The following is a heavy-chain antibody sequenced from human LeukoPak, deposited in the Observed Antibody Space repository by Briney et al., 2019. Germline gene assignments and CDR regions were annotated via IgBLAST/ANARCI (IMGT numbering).Heavy chain of an antibody. D-gene: IGHD4-17*01. CDR3: ARDIGTVTTRGGLDY. V-gene: IGHV4-31*03. CDR1: GGSISSGGYY. CDR2: IYYSGST. Sequence: PSQTLSLTCTVSGGSISSGGYYWSWIRQHPGKGLKWIGYIYYSGSTYYNPSLKSRVTISVDTSKNQFSLKLSSVTAADTAVYYCARDIGTVTTRGGLDYWGQGTLVTVSS. J-gene: IGHJ4*02.